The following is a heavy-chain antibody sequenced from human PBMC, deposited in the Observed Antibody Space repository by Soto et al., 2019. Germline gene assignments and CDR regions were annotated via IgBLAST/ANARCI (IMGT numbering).Heavy chain of an antibody. V-gene: IGHV3-30*18. CDR2: ISYDGSNK. CDR3: AKDRHSGSYYSYYYGMDV. J-gene: IGHJ6*02. Sequence: VQLVESGGGLVKPGGSLRLSCAASGFTFSSYGMHWVRQAPGKGLEWVAVISYDGSNKYYADSVKGRFTISRDNSKNTLYLQMNSLRAEDTAVYYCAKDRHSGSYYSYYYGMDVWGQGTTVTVSS. D-gene: IGHD1-26*01. CDR1: GFTFSSYG.